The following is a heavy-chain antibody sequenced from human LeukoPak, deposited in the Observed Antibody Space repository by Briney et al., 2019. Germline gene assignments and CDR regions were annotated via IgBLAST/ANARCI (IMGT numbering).Heavy chain of an antibody. CDR2: ISHEGSAK. Sequence: GGSLRLSCAASGFSFGSYGIHWVRQAPGKGLEWVAVISHEGSAKYHADSVKGRFTVSRDNSKNMVYLQMNSLRAKDTAVYYCAREGRASLGAFDIWGQGTMVTVSS. CDR1: GFSFGSYG. V-gene: IGHV3-30*03. J-gene: IGHJ3*02. CDR3: AREGRASLGAFDI. D-gene: IGHD2-2*01.